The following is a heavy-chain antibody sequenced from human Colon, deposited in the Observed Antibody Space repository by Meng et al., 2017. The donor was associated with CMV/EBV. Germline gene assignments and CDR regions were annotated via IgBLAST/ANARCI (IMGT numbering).Heavy chain of an antibody. Sequence: GESLKISCAASGFTFSSYAMSWIRQAPGKGLEWVSAISGSGGSTYYADSVKGRFTISRDNSKNTPYLQMNSLRAEDTAVYYCAKGYDFWSGYSEHYFDYWGQGTLVTVSS. CDR3: AKGYDFWSGYSEHYFDY. CDR2: ISGSGGST. J-gene: IGHJ4*02. CDR1: GFTFSSYA. D-gene: IGHD3-3*01. V-gene: IGHV3-23*01.